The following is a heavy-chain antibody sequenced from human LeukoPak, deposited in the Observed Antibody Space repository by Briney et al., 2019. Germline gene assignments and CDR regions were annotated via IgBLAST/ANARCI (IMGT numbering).Heavy chain of an antibody. CDR1: GYSFTSYW. D-gene: IGHD3-3*01. V-gene: IGHV5-51*01. CDR3: ARRDFWSGYGTTIFGTIDYGMDV. Sequence: GESLKISCKGSGYSFTSYWIDWVRQMPGKGLEWMGIIYPGDSDTRYSPSFQGQVTISADKSISTAYLQWSSLKASDTAMYYCARRDFWSGYGTTIFGTIDYGMDVWGQGTTVTVSS. CDR2: IYPGDSDT. J-gene: IGHJ6*02.